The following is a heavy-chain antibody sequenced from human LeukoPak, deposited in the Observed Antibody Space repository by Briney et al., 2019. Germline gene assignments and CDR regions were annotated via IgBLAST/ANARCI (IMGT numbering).Heavy chain of an antibody. CDR2: IYYSGST. CDR3: ARSSGPHDFWSGSLLYFGY. Sequence: SETLSLTCTVSGGSISSYYWSWIRQPPGKGLEWIGYIYYSGSTNYNPSLKSRVTLSVDTSKNQFSLKLSSVTAADTAVYYCARSSGPHDFWSGSLLYFGYWGQGTLVTVSS. J-gene: IGHJ4*02. V-gene: IGHV4-59*01. D-gene: IGHD3-3*01. CDR1: GGSISSYY.